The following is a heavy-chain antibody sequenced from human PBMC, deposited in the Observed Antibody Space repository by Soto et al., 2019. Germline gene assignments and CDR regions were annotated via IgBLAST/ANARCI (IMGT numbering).Heavy chain of an antibody. Sequence: QVELVQSGAEVKKPGSSVKVSCQASEDTFRNYAISWVRQAPGQGLEWRGGIIPIFGTANYAQKFQGRVTITADRSANTVYLEVSSMRSEDTAVYYCASTKYDSSDYYYRYLGLWGRGTLVTVSS. V-gene: IGHV1-69*06. D-gene: IGHD3-22*01. CDR3: ASTKYDSSDYYYRYLGL. J-gene: IGHJ2*01. CDR1: EDTFRNYA. CDR2: IIPIFGTA.